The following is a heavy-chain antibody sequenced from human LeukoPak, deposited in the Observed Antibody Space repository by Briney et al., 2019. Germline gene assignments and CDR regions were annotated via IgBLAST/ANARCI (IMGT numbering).Heavy chain of an antibody. D-gene: IGHD3-10*01. J-gene: IGHJ4*02. CDR2: INHSVGT. CDR1: SGSFSGYY. Sequence: SETLSLTCSVYSGSFSGYYWSWIRQPPGKGLEWIREINHSVGTNYNPSLKSRVTMSLDTSKNQFSLKLSSVTAADTAVYYCARGHTRITMLRGSRSAYYFDYWGQGTLVTVSS. V-gene: IGHV4-34*01. CDR3: ARGHTRITMLRGSRSAYYFDY.